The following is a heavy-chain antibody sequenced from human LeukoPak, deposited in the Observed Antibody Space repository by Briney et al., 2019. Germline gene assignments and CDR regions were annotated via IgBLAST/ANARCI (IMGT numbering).Heavy chain of an antibody. CDR2: IKSKTDGGTT. CDR1: GFTFSNAW. J-gene: IGHJ6*03. D-gene: IGHD6-19*01. Sequence: PGGSLRLSCAASGFTFSNAWMSWVRQAPGKGPEWVGRIKSKTDGGTTDYAAPVKGRFTISRDDSKNTLYLQMNSLKTEDTAVYYCTTGLVYYYCYYMDVWGKGTTVTVSS. V-gene: IGHV3-15*01. CDR3: TTGLVYYYCYYMDV.